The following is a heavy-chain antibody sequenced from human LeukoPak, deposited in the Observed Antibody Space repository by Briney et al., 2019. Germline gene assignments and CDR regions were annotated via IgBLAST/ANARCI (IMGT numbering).Heavy chain of an antibody. D-gene: IGHD6-19*01. CDR2: IHSGETT. CDR1: GFTVSSNY. CDR3: ARSTSGWYGDDN. V-gene: IGHV3-53*01. J-gene: IGHJ4*02. Sequence: GGSLRLSCAASGFTVSSNYVSWVRQAPGKGLEWVSAIHSGETTYYADSVRGRFTISRDNSKNTVSLQMNSLRAEDTAMYYCARSTSGWYGDDNWGRGTLVTVSS.